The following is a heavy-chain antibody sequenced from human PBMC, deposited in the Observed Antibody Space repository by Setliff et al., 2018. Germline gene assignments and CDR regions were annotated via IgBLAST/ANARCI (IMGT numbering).Heavy chain of an antibody. D-gene: IGHD2-2*01. CDR3: ARAVPRGATPDYWYFDL. V-gene: IGHV4-39*07. J-gene: IGHJ2*01. CDR2: IYHSGSS. Sequence: SETLSLTCTVSGGSISSMSYYWGWIRQPPGKGLEWIGSIYHSGSSYYNSSLRSRVTISVDTSKNQFSLILRSVTAADTTVYYCARAVPRGATPDYWYFDLWGRGTLVTVSS. CDR1: GGSISSMSYY.